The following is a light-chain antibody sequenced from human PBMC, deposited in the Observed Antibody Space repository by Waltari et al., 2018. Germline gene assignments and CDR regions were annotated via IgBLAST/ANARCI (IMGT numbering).Light chain of an antibody. CDR1: DSDVGAYAF. J-gene: IGLJ1*01. CDR2: EVS. Sequence: QSALTQPASVSGSPGQSLTISCPGTDSDVGAYAFVSWYQQHPGKAPHLIIYEVSNRPSGISNRFSASKSGNTASLTISGLQAEDEADYYCSSYTTSSAPGVFGTGTRVTVL. V-gene: IGLV2-14*01. CDR3: SSYTTSSAPGV.